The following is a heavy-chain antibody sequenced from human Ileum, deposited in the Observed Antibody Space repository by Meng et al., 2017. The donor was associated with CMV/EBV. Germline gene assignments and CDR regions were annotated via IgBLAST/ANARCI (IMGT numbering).Heavy chain of an antibody. J-gene: IGHJ5*02. V-gene: IGHV4-4*07. CDR1: GYSITSFY. CDR3: ARDVIRDDTGSWFDP. D-gene: IGHD3-9*01. CDR2: FTARGNT. Sequence: QVQLHDSGPGLVKPSETLSLTCTVFGYSITSFYWSWIRQPAGKGLEWIGRFTARGNTNYNPSLKSRVTMSLDTSLNQFSLRLNSVTAADTAVYYCARDVIRDDTGSWFDPWGQGTLVTVSS.